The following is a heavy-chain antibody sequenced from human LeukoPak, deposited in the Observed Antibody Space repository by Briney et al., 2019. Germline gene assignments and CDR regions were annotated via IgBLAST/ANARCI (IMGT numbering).Heavy chain of an antibody. J-gene: IGHJ6*02. Sequence: ASAKVSCKASGGTFSTYAISWVRQAPGQGLEWMGGIIPIFGTANYAQKFQGRVTITADESTSTAYMELSSLRSEDTAVYYCARAPIVVVPAAKSWDYYYGMDVWGQGTTVTVSS. CDR3: ARAPIVVVPAAKSWDYYYGMDV. CDR2: IIPIFGTA. D-gene: IGHD2-2*01. V-gene: IGHV1-69*01. CDR1: GGTFSTYA.